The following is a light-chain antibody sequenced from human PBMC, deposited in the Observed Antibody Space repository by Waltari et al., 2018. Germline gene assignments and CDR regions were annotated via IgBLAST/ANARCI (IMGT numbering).Light chain of an antibody. CDR3: QQYYSTMLT. V-gene: IGKV1-NL1*01. Sequence: DIQMTQSPSSLSASVGDRVTITCRASQGIRDSLAWYQQKPGKAPKVLVYGASVLESGVPSRFSGSGSETDFTLTISSLQPEDFATYYCQQYYSTMLTFGGGPRWRSN. J-gene: IGKJ4*01. CDR2: GAS. CDR1: QGIRDS.